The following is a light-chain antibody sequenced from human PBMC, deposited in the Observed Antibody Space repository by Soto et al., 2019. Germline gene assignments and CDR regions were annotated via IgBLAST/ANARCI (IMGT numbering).Light chain of an antibody. J-gene: IGKJ1*01. CDR2: GAS. V-gene: IGKV1-27*01. CDR1: QGISNS. CDR3: QHYGSPWT. Sequence: DIQLTQSPSSLSASVGDRVTITYRASQGISNSLAWYQQKSGKVPKLLIYGASTLQSGLPFRFSGSMSGTDFTLTISSLPPEDVATYYCQHYGSPWTFGQGTKV.